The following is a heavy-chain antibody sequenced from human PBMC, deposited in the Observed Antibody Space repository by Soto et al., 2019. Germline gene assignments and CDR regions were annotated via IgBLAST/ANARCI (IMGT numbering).Heavy chain of an antibody. J-gene: IGHJ3*02. CDR2: ISGSGGST. V-gene: IGHV3-23*01. CDR1: GFTFSSYA. CDR3: AKTSGSGYYYLPRAFDI. D-gene: IGHD3-22*01. Sequence: GGSLRLSCAASGFTFSSYAMSWVRQAPGKGLEWVSAISGSGGSTYYADSVKGRFTISRDNSKNTLYLQMNSLRAEDTAVYYCAKTSGSGYYYLPRAFDIWGQGTMVTVSS.